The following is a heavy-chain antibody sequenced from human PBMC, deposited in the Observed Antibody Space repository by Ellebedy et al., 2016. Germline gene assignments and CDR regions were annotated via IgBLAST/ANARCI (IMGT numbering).Heavy chain of an antibody. V-gene: IGHV3-66*01. Sequence: GGSLRLSCAASGFTVSSNYMSWVRHAPGKGLEWITVIYSGENTYYADSVKGRFIISRDNSKTTLYLQMNSLRTEDTAVYYCAGEAGLTGTQHIPDHWGQGTLVTVSS. CDR1: GFTVSSNY. D-gene: IGHD3-9*01. CDR3: AGEAGLTGTQHIPDH. J-gene: IGHJ5*02. CDR2: IYSGENT.